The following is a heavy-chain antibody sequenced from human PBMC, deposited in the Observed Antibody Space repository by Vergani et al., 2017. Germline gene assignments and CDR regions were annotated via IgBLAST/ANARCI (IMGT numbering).Heavy chain of an antibody. Sequence: QVQLQEWGAGLLKTSETLSLTCGVSGGSFSDYYWSWIRQAPGMGLEWIGEVNHGGSTNYTPSLKSRVSIPVDTSKNQFSLQLTSVTAADSALYFCASIARAPTRRIPPSDYWGQGILVTVSS. D-gene: IGHD2-21*01. CDR2: VNHGGST. V-gene: IGHV4-34*01. CDR3: ASIARAPTRRIPPSDY. J-gene: IGHJ4*02. CDR1: GGSFSDYY.